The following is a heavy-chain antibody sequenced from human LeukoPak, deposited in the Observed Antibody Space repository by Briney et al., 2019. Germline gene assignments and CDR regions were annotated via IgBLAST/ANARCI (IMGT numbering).Heavy chain of an antibody. CDR1: GDTFINYG. Sequence: ASVKVSCKASGDTFINYGISWVRQAPGQGLEWMGWISPYNDDTKYAEKFKGRVTMTRDTSTNTAYMELRSLRADDTAVYYCARQPSGYYDSGVYPWGQGTLVTVSP. D-gene: IGHD3-22*01. J-gene: IGHJ5*02. V-gene: IGHV1-18*01. CDR2: ISPYNDDT. CDR3: ARQPSGYYDSGVYP.